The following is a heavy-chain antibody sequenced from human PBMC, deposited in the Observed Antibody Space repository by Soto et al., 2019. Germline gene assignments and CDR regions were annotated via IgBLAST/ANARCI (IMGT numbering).Heavy chain of an antibody. CDR1: GYTFTSYA. V-gene: IGHV1-3*01. J-gene: IGHJ6*02. Sequence: ASVKVSCKASGYTFTSYAMHWVRQAPGQRLEWMGWINAGNGNTKYSQKFQGRVTITRDTSASTAYMELSSLRSEDTAVYYCARGEQPGGYYDFWSGYSEYGMDVWGQGTTVTVSS. CDR2: INAGNGNT. CDR3: ARGEQPGGYYDFWSGYSEYGMDV. D-gene: IGHD3-3*01.